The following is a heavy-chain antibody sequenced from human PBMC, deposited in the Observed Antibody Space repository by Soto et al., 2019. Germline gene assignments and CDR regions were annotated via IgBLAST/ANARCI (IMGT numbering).Heavy chain of an antibody. CDR1: GFTFSSYA. D-gene: IGHD3-3*01. V-gene: IGHV3-23*01. CDR2: ISGSGGST. Sequence: EVQLLESGGGLVQPGGSLRLSCAASGFTFSSYAMSWVRQAPGKGLEWVSAISGSGGSTYYADSVKGRFTISRDNSKNTLYLQMNSLRAEDTAVYYCAKDRPITIFGVVILFDYRGQGTLVTVSS. J-gene: IGHJ4*02. CDR3: AKDRPITIFGVVILFDY.